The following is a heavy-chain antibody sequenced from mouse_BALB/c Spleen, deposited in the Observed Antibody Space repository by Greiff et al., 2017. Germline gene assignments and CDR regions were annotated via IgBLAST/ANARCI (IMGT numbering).Heavy chain of an antibody. CDR3: ARGYAMDY. CDR1: GFTFSSYA. V-gene: IGHV5-9-4*01. Sequence: EVMLVESGGGLVKPGGSLKLSCAASGFTFSSYAMSWVRQSPEKRLEWVAEISSGGSYTYYPDTVTGRFTISRDNAKNTLYLEMSSLRSEDTAMYDCARGYAMDYWGQGTSVTVSP. J-gene: IGHJ4*01. CDR2: ISSGGSYT.